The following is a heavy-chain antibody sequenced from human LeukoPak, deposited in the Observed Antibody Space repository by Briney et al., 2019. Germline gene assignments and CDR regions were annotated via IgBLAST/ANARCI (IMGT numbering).Heavy chain of an antibody. CDR2: INSDGSST. Sequence: GGSLRLSCAASGFTFSSYWMHWVRQAPGKGLVWVSRINSDGSSTSYADSVKGRFTISRDNAKNTLYLQMNSLRAEDTAVYYCARGGYYYDSSGYYYSYYYYYYYMDVWGKGTTVTISS. D-gene: IGHD3-22*01. CDR1: GFTFSSYW. CDR3: ARGGYYYDSSGYYYSYYYYYYYMDV. J-gene: IGHJ6*03. V-gene: IGHV3-74*01.